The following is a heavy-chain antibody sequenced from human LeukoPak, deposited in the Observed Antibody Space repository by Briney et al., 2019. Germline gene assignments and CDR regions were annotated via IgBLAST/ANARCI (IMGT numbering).Heavy chain of an antibody. CDR3: ARVLGYYYDSSAQTGAFDI. CDR2: INHSGST. Sequence: PSETLSLTCAVYGGSFSGYYWSWIRQPPGKGLEWIGEINHSGSTNYNPSLKSRVTISVDTPKNQFSLKLSSVTAADTAVYYCARVLGYYYDSSAQTGAFDIWGQGTMVTVSS. J-gene: IGHJ3*02. V-gene: IGHV4-34*01. D-gene: IGHD3-22*01. CDR1: GGSFSGYY.